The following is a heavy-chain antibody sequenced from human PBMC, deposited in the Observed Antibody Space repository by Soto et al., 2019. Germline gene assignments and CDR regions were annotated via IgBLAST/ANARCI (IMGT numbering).Heavy chain of an antibody. Sequence: SETLSLTCAVYGGSFSGYYWSWIRQPPGKGLEWIGEINHSGSTNYNPSLKSRVTISVDTSKNQFSLKLSSVTAADTAVYYCARMTTVTLGSYYYYYYRMDVWGQGTTVTVSS. J-gene: IGHJ6*02. CDR3: ARMTTVTLGSYYYYYYRMDV. CDR2: INHSGST. D-gene: IGHD4-17*01. V-gene: IGHV4-34*01. CDR1: GGSFSGYY.